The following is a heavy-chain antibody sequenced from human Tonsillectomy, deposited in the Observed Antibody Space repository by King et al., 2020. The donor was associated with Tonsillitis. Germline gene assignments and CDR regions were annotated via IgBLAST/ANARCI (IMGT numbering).Heavy chain of an antibody. J-gene: IGHJ4*02. CDR3: AGNGVHGWGVIIHHIFDY. D-gene: IGHD3-10*01. CDR2: INHSGST. CDR1: GGSVSGYY. Sequence: VQLQQWGAGLLKPSETLSLTCAVYGGSVSGYYWSWIRQPPGKGLEWIGEINHSGSTNYNPSLKSRVTISVDTSKNQFSLKLGSVTAADTAVYYCAGNGVHGWGVIIHHIFDYWGQGTLVTVSS. V-gene: IGHV4-34*01.